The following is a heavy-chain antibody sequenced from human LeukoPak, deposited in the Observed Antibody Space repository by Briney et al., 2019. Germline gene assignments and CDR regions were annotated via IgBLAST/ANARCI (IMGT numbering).Heavy chain of an antibody. CDR1: GFAFSSYA. Sequence: GGSLRLSCAASGFAFSSYAMHWVRQAPGKGLEWMAVISYDGSNKYYADSVKGRFTISRDNSKNTLYLQMNSLRAEDTAVYYCAREGGDIVVVPAAIFDYWGQGTLVTVSS. CDR3: AREGGDIVVVPAAIFDY. D-gene: IGHD2-2*01. V-gene: IGHV3-30-3*01. CDR2: ISYDGSNK. J-gene: IGHJ4*02.